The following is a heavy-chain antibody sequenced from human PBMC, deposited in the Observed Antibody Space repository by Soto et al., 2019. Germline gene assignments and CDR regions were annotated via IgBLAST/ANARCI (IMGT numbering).Heavy chain of an antibody. CDR3: AKSLIYDILTGYLSHAIHI. CDR1: GFTFSSYA. CDR2: ISGSGGST. Sequence: HPGGSLRLSCAASGFTFSSYAMSWVRQAPGKGLEWVSAISGSGGSTYYADSVKGRCTSSRDNSKNALYLQMNSLSAEVTSVYYCAKSLIYDILTGYLSHAIHISGQGTMATVS. D-gene: IGHD3-9*01. J-gene: IGHJ3*02. V-gene: IGHV3-23*01.